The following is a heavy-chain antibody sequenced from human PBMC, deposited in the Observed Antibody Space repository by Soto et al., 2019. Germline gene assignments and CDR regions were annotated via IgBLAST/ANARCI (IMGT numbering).Heavy chain of an antibody. CDR3: ARLGGQFSASYYYFYLDV. CDR2: IHYSGST. Sequence: SETLSLTCTFSGYSISSYYWSWIRQPPGKGLEWIGYIHYSGSTNYNPSLKSQLTILVDTSKNQFSLKLSSVTAADTAVYYCARLGGQFSASYYYFYLDVWGKGATVTVSS. J-gene: IGHJ6*03. V-gene: IGHV4-59*08. D-gene: IGHD3-16*01. CDR1: GYSISSYY.